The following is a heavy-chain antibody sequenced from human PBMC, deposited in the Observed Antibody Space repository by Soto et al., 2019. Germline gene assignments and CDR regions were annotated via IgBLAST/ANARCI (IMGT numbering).Heavy chain of an antibody. D-gene: IGHD4-17*01. CDR1: GFTFSSDS. Sequence: EVQLVESGGGLVKPGGSLRLSCAASGFTFSSDSMNWVRQAPGKGLEWVSSISSSSSYIYYADSVKGRFTISRDNAKNSLYLQMNSLRAEDTAVYYCARLVSGDTTNYMDVWGKGTTVTVSS. CDR3: ARLVSGDTTNYMDV. V-gene: IGHV3-21*01. CDR2: ISSSSSYI. J-gene: IGHJ6*03.